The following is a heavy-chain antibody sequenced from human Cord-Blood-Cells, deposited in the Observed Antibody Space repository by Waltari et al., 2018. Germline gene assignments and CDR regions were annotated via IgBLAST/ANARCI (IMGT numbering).Heavy chain of an antibody. D-gene: IGHD4-17*01. CDR2: IYYSGST. J-gene: IGHJ4*02. CDR1: GGSISSSSYY. Sequence: QLQLQESGPGLVKPSETLSRTCTVSGGSISSSSYYWGWIRQPPGKGLEWIGSIYYSGSTYYNPSLKSRVTISVDTSKNQFSLKLSSVTAADTAVYYCARAIDYGGNFDYWGQGTLVTVSS. CDR3: ARAIDYGGNFDY. V-gene: IGHV4-39*01.